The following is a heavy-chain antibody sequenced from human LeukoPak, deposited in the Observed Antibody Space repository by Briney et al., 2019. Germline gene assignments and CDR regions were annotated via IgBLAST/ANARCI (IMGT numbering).Heavy chain of an antibody. D-gene: IGHD2-2*02. J-gene: IGHJ1*01. Sequence: GGSLRLSCAASGFTFCSYPMHCVRDAPGGGGGGGADISYEGSNKYYADSVKGRFTISRDNAKNSLYLQMNSLRAEDTAVYYCARGMDCSGISCYIVFQHWGQGTLVTVSS. CDR1: GFTFCSYP. CDR3: ARGMDCSGISCYIVFQH. V-gene: IGHV3-30-3*01. CDR2: ISYEGSNK.